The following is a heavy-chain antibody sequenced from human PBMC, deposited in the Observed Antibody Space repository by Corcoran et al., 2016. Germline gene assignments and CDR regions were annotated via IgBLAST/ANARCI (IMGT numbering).Heavy chain of an antibody. V-gene: IGHV1-69*01. CDR3: ARGSADYGDSAGKPFDY. D-gene: IGHD4-17*01. Sequence: QVQLVQSGAEVKRPGSSVRVSCKASGGTFSSNSISWVRQAPGQGLEWMGGIIPIFGTAKYAQKFQGRVTITADEFTSTAYMVLSSLRSDDTAVYYCARGSADYGDSAGKPFDYWGQGTLVTVSS. CDR1: GGTFSSNS. J-gene: IGHJ4*02. CDR2: IIPIFGTA.